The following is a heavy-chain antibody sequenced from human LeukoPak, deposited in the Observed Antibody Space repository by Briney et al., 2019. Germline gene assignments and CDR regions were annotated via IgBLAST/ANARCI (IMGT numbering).Heavy chain of an antibody. CDR2: IRYDRRNK. J-gene: IGHJ4*02. CDR3: AKAFCGSTTCYAGIFDY. Sequence: GSLRLSCAATGFSFSANGMYWVRQAPGRGLEWVAFIRYDRRNKEYADSVKGRFSISRDNSKNTLHLQMSSLRGEDTAIYYCAKAFCGSTTCYAGIFDYWGQGTLVTVSS. V-gene: IGHV3-30*02. CDR1: GFSFSANG. D-gene: IGHD2-2*01.